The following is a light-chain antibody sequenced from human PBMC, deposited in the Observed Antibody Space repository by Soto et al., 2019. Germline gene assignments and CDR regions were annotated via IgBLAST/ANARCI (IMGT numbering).Light chain of an antibody. J-gene: IGKJ5*01. CDR1: QGISNY. V-gene: IGKV1-9*01. CDR3: QQVYSFPT. Sequence: IGWYHSASFLSTXVSXSXXXXXRASQGISNYLAWYQQEPGKAPRLLIYAASTLQSGVPSRFSGSGSGTEFTLTISSLQPEDFASYYCQQVYSFPTFGQGTRLEV. CDR2: AAS.